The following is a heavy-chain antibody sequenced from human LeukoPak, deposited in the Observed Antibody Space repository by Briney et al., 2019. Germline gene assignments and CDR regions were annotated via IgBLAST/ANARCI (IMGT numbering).Heavy chain of an antibody. CDR1: GFTFSSYA. CDR2: ISYDGSNK. D-gene: IGHD6-19*01. V-gene: IGHV3-30-3*01. CDR3: ARAGGYIAVAGQFDY. J-gene: IGHJ4*02. Sequence: GGSLRLSCAASGFTFSSYAMSWVRQAPGKRLEWVAVISYDGSNKYYADSVKGRFTISRDNSKNTLYLQMNSLRAEDTAVYYCARAGGYIAVAGQFDYWGQGTLVTVSS.